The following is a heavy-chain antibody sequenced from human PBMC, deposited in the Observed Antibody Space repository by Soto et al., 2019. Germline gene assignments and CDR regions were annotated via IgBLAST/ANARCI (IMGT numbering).Heavy chain of an antibody. CDR2: INHSGST. J-gene: IGHJ4*02. CDR1: GGYFSGYY. V-gene: IGHV4-34*01. CDR3: ARGDRWLRRFDY. Sequence: SETLSLTCAVYGGYFSGYYWSWIRQPPGKGLEWIGEINHSGSTNYNPSLKSRVTISVDTSKNQFSLKLSSVTAADTAVYYCARGDRWLRRFDYWGQGTLVTVSS. D-gene: IGHD5-12*01.